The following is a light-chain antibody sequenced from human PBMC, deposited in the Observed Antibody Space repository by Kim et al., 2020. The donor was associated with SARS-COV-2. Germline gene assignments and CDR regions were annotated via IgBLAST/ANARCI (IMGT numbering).Light chain of an antibody. J-gene: IGLJ3*02. CDR3: SSFTTSTTWV. CDR2: DVS. CDR1: SSDVGAYNF. V-gene: IGLV2-14*03. Sequence: QSITISCTGTSSDVGAYNFVSWYQHHPGIAPKLMIFDVSKRPSGVSNRFSGSKSGNTASLTISGLQAEDEAVYYCSSFTTSTTWVLGGGTKVTVL.